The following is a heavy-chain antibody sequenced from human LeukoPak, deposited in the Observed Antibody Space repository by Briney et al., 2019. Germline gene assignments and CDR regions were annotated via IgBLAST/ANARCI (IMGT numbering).Heavy chain of an antibody. CDR3: ARDLSGSDYYFDY. CDR1: GFTFSSYA. V-gene: IGHV3-66*01. CDR2: IYSGGST. D-gene: IGHD1-26*01. J-gene: IGHJ4*02. Sequence: GGSLRLSCAASGFTFSSYAMSWVRQAPGKGLEWVSVIYSGGSTYYADSVKGRFTISRDNSKNTLYLQMNSLRAEDTAVYYCARDLSGSDYYFDYWGQGTLVTVSS.